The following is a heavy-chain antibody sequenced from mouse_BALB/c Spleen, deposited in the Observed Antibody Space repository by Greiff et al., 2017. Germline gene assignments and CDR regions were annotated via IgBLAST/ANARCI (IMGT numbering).Heavy chain of an antibody. CDR2: IDPANGNT. V-gene: IGHV14-3*02. CDR1: GFTFTDTY. J-gene: IGHJ2*01. Sequence: VQLQQSGAELVKPGASVKLSCTASGFTFTDTYMHWVKQRPEQGLEWIGRIDPANGNTKYDPKFQGKATITADTSSNTAYLQLSSLTSEDTAVYDCDRSARCGEYDYFDYWGQGTTLTVSS. D-gene: IGHD2-13*01. CDR3: DRSARCGEYDYFDY.